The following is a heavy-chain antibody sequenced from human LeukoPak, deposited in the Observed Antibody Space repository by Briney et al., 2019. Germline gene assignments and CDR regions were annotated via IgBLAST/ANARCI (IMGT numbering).Heavy chain of an antibody. CDR1: GLTVSSNY. CDR3: AKELSGDDAFDI. Sequence: GGSLRLSCAASGLTVSSNYMTWVRQAPRKGLEWVSIIYSGGDTYYADSVKGRFAISRGNSKNTLYLQMNSLRAEDTAVYYCAKELSGDDAFDIWGQGTMVTVSS. J-gene: IGHJ3*02. CDR2: IYSGGDT. D-gene: IGHD6-19*01. V-gene: IGHV3-53*01.